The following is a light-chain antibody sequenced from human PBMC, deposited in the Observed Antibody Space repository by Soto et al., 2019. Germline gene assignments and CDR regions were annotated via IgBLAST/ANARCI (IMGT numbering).Light chain of an antibody. CDR3: QSYDSSLSGYV. J-gene: IGLJ1*01. Sequence: QSVLTQPPSVSGAPGQRVTISCTGSSSNTGAGYDVHWYQQLPGTAPKLLIYGNSNRPSGVPDRFSGSKSGASASLAIIGLQAEDEADYYCQSYDSSLSGYVFGTGTKVTV. CDR1: SSNTGAGYD. CDR2: GNS. V-gene: IGLV1-40*01.